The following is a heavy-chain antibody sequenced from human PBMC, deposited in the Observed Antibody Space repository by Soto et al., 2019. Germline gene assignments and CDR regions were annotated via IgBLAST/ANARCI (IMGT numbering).Heavy chain of an antibody. CDR1: GFTFSSYA. V-gene: IGHV3-23*01. D-gene: IGHD6-19*01. CDR2: ISGSGGST. Sequence: GGSLRLSCAASGFTFSSYAMSWVRQAPGKGLEWVSAISGSGGSTYYADSVKGRFTISRDNSKNTLYLQMNSLRAEDTAVYYCAKNGRIAVAGRLWYFDLWGRGTLVTVSS. J-gene: IGHJ2*01. CDR3: AKNGRIAVAGRLWYFDL.